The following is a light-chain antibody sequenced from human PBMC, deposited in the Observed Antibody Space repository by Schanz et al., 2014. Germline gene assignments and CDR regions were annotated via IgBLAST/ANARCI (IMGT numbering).Light chain of an antibody. CDR2: EVS. Sequence: QSALTQPASVSGSPGQSITISCTGTSSDVGRYNYVSWYQQHPGKAPKLMIYEVSKRPSGVPDRFSGSKSGNTASLTISGLQAEDEADYYCCSYAGSTTYWLFGGGTKLTVL. CDR1: SSDVGRYNY. J-gene: IGLJ3*02. V-gene: IGLV2-14*01. CDR3: CSYAGSTTYWL.